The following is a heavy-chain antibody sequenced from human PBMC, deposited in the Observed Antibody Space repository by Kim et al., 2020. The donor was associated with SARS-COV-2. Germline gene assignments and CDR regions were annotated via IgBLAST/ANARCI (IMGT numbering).Heavy chain of an antibody. Sequence: GGSLRLSCAASGFSVSANYMSWVRQAPGKGLEWVSFTYSGDSTNYADSVKGRFTISGDSSKNTVDLQMNSLRAEDTAVYYCTRGRPGPPGGYFDFWGQGTLVTVSS. V-gene: IGHV3-53*01. CDR2: TYSGDST. CDR3: TRGRPGPPGGYFDF. CDR1: GFSVSANY. J-gene: IGHJ4*02.